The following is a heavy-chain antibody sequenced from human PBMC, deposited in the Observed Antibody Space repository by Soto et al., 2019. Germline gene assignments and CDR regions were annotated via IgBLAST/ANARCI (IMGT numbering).Heavy chain of an antibody. J-gene: IGHJ5*02. CDR2: IYSSGST. CDR3: ARFTYKSGFNWFDP. CDR1: GGSISSSVYY. Sequence: PLETLSLTCTVSGGSISSSVYYWAWFRQPPGKGLGWIGSIYSSGSTYYNPSLRSRVTISVDTSKNQFSLKLSSVTAADTAVDCCARFTYKSGFNWFDPGGQG. D-gene: IGHD5-12*01. V-gene: IGHV4-39*01.